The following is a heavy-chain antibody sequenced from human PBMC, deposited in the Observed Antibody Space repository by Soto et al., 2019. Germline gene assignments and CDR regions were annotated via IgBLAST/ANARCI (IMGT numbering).Heavy chain of an antibody. CDR3: TRDASRDSSARGWFDP. V-gene: IGHV4-59*01. D-gene: IGHD6-13*01. Sequence: KPSETLSLTCTVSGGSISSYYWSWIRQPPGKGLEWIGYIYYSGSTNYNPSLKSRVTISVDTSKNQFSLKLSSVTAADTAVYYCTRDASRDSSARGWFDPWGPGTLVTVSS. CDR1: GGSISSYY. J-gene: IGHJ5*02. CDR2: IYYSGST.